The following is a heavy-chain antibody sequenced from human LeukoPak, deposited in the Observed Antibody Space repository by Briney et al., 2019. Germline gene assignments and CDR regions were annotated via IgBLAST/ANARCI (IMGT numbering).Heavy chain of an antibody. Sequence: SETLSLTCAVYGGSFSGYYWSWIRQPPGKGLEWIGEINHSGSTNYNPSLKSRVTISVDTSKNQFSLKLSSVTAADTAVYYCASLLWFGESENSYYFDYWGQGTLVTVSS. J-gene: IGHJ4*02. D-gene: IGHD3-10*01. CDR2: INHSGST. CDR3: ASLLWFGESENSYYFDY. CDR1: GGSFSGYY. V-gene: IGHV4-34*01.